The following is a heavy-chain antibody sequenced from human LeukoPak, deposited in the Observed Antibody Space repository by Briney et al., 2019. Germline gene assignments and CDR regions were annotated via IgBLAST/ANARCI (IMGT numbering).Heavy chain of an antibody. CDR2: ISAYNGNT. J-gene: IGHJ6*02. CDR3: ARERSLRLEYYYYGMDV. D-gene: IGHD1-1*01. Sequence: ASVTVSCKASGYTFTSYGISWVRQGPGQGLEWMGWISAYNGNTNSAQKLQGRVTMTTDTSTTTAYMELRSLRSDDTAVYYCARERSLRLEYYYYGMDVWGQGTTGTVSS. V-gene: IGHV1-18*01. CDR1: GYTFTSYG.